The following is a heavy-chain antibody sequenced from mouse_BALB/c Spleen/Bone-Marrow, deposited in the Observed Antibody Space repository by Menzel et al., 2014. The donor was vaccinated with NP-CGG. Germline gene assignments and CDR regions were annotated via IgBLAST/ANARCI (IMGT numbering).Heavy chain of an antibody. Sequence: EVKPMESAPELVKPGASVKILCKVSGYTFTDYNMDWVKQSHGKSLEWIGDINPNNGGTIYNQKFKGKATLTVDKSSSTAYMELRSLTSEDSAVYYCARRHGSSFDYWGQGTTLTVSS. CDR2: INPNNGGT. CDR1: GYTFTDYN. D-gene: IGHD1-1*01. J-gene: IGHJ2*01. CDR3: ARRHGSSFDY. V-gene: IGHV1-18*01.